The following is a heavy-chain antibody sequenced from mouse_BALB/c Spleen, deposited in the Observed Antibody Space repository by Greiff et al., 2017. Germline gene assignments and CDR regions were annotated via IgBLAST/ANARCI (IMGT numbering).Heavy chain of an antibody. CDR1: GFSLTSYG. Sequence: QVQLQQSGPGLVAPSQSLSITCTVSGFSLTSYGVHWVRQPPGKGLEWLGVIWAGGSTNYNSALMSRLSISKDNAKSQVFLKMNSLQTDDTAMYYCARDMITTSPWFAYWGQGTLVTVSA. D-gene: IGHD2-4*01. CDR2: IWAGGST. CDR3: ARDMITTSPWFAY. J-gene: IGHJ3*01. V-gene: IGHV2-9*02.